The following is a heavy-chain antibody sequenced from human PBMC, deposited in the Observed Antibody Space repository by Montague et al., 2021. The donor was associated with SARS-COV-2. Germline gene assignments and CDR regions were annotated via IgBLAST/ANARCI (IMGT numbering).Heavy chain of an antibody. D-gene: IGHD5-18*01. CDR1: GGSTSSYY. Sequence: SETLSLTCTVSGGSTSSYYWSWIRQPPGKGLEWIGYIYYSGSTNYNPSLKSRVTISVDTSKNQFSLKLSSVTAADTAVYYCARGNTWEGYSYGFDYWGQGTLVTV. J-gene: IGHJ4*02. V-gene: IGHV4-59*01. CDR3: ARGNTWEGYSYGFDY. CDR2: IYYSGST.